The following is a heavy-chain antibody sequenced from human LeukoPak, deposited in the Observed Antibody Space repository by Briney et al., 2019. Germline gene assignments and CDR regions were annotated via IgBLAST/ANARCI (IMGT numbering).Heavy chain of an antibody. CDR1: GGTFSSYY. V-gene: IGHV4-59*01. CDR3: ARADAVAGTEGDYYYYGMDV. D-gene: IGHD6-19*01. J-gene: IGHJ6*04. Sequence: PSETLSLTCTVSGGTFSSYYWSWVRQPPGKGLEWIGYIYYSGSTNYNPSLKSRGTISVDTSKNQFSLKLSSVTAADTAVYYCARADAVAGTEGDYYYYGMDVWGKGTTVTVSS. CDR2: IYYSGST.